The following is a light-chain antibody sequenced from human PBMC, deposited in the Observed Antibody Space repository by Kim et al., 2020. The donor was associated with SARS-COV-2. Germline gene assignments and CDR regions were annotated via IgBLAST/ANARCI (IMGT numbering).Light chain of an antibody. CDR1: QGVSSW. Sequence: DIQLTQSPSTLSASVGERVTITCRASQGVSSWLAWYQQRPGKAPRLLIYKASSLESGVPSRFSGSGSGTESTLTITSLQPDDSATYYCQQYHSYYSFGQGTKVDIK. CDR2: KAS. V-gene: IGKV1-5*03. CDR3: QQYHSYYS. J-gene: IGKJ1*01.